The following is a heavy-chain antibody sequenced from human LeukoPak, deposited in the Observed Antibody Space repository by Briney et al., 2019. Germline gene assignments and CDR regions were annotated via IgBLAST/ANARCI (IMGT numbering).Heavy chain of an antibody. Sequence: GGSLRLSCAASGFTLSSYWMTWVRQAPGKGLEWVANIKHDGSEKYYVDSVKGRFTISRDNAKNSLYLQMNSLRAEDTAVYYCARQRYYFDYWGQGTLVTVSS. D-gene: IGHD6-25*01. CDR1: GFTLSSYW. CDR3: ARQRYYFDY. CDR2: IKHDGSEK. J-gene: IGHJ4*02. V-gene: IGHV3-7*01.